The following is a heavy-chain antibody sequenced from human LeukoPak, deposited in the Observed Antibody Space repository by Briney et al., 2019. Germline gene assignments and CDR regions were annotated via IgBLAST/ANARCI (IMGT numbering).Heavy chain of an antibody. J-gene: IGHJ4*02. V-gene: IGHV4-34*01. CDR3: ARGRTWYYYGSGSYLEYYFDY. CDR2: INHSGNT. D-gene: IGHD3-10*01. CDR1: GGSFSGYY. Sequence: SETLSLTCAVYGGSFSGYYWSWIRQPPGKGLEWIGEINHSGNTNYNPSLKSRVTISVDTSKNQFSLKLSSVTAADTAVYYCARGRTWYYYGSGSYLEYYFDYWGQGTLVTVSS.